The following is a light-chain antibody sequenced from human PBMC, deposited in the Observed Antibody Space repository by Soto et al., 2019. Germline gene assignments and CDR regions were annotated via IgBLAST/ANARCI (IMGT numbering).Light chain of an antibody. CDR1: QSVSSY. CDR3: QQRSNWPPLT. V-gene: IGKV3-11*01. CDR2: DAS. J-gene: IGKJ4*01. Sequence: ELVLTPSPAPLSLSPGERATLSCRASQSVSSYLAWYQQKPGQAPRLLIYDASNRATGIPARFSGSGSGTDFTLTISSLEPEDFAVYYCQQRSNWPPLTFGGGTKVDIK.